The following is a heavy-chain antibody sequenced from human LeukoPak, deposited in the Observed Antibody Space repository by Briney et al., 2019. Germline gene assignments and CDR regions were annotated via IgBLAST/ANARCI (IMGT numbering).Heavy chain of an antibody. D-gene: IGHD3/OR15-3a*01. Sequence: GGSLRLSCAASGFTFSSYAMSWVRQAPGKGLEWVSAISGSGARTFYAHSVKGRFTISRDNSKNTLYLQMNSLRAEDTAVYYCAKDWTGTKPFDLWGRGTLVTVSS. CDR3: AKDWTGTKPFDL. CDR2: ISGSGART. CDR1: GFTFSSYA. V-gene: IGHV3-23*01. J-gene: IGHJ2*01.